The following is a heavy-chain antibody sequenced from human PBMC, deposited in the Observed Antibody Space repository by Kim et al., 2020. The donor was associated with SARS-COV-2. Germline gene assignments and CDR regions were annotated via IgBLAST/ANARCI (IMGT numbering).Heavy chain of an antibody. V-gene: IGHV4-59*01. D-gene: IGHD3-22*01. J-gene: IGHJ4*02. CDR3: ARDPSYYDSSGYYDY. Sequence: PSLKSRVTISVDTSKNQFSLKLSSVTAADTAVYYCARDPSYYDSSGYYDYWGQGTLVTVSS.